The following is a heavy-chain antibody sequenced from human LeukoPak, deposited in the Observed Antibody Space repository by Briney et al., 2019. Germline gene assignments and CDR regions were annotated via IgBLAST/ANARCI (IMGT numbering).Heavy chain of an antibody. D-gene: IGHD3-22*01. CDR3: ARESRDTHYYDSSGSDY. Sequence: GGSLRLSCAASGFTFSSYEMNWVRQAPGKGLEWVSYISSSGSTIYYADSVKGRFTISRDNAKNSLYLQMNSLRAEDTAVYYCARESRDTHYYDSSGSDYWGQGTLVTVSS. V-gene: IGHV3-48*03. CDR1: GFTFSSYE. CDR2: ISSSGSTI. J-gene: IGHJ4*02.